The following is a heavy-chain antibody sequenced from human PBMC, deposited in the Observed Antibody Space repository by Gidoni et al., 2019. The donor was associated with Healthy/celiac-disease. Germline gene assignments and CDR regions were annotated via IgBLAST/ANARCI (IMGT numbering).Heavy chain of an antibody. CDR3: ARYYYDSSGHSRSAFDI. V-gene: IGHV4-59*01. D-gene: IGHD3-22*01. Sequence: QVQLQESGPGLVKPSETLSSTCHVTGGSISSYYWSWIRQPPGKGLEWIGYIYYSGSTNYNPSLNSRVTISVDTSKNQFSLKLSSVTAADTAVYYCARYYYDSSGHSRSAFDIWGQGTMVTVSS. CDR2: IYYSGST. CDR1: GGSISSYY. J-gene: IGHJ3*02.